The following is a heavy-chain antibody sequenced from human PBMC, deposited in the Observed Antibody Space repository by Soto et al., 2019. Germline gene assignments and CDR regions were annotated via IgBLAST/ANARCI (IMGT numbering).Heavy chain of an antibody. D-gene: IGHD4-17*01. CDR2: IYWDDDK. V-gene: IGHV2-5*02. Sequence: QITLKESGPTLVKPTQTLTLTCTFSGFSLSTSGVGVGWIRQPPGKALEWLALIYWDDDKRYSPSLKSRLTNHKDSSKNQVVPTKTNMDPVDTDTYYCAHSLAASNSGDYEPINRFDYWGQGTLVTDSS. J-gene: IGHJ4*02. CDR1: GFSLSTSGVG. CDR3: AHSLAASNSGDYEPINRFDY.